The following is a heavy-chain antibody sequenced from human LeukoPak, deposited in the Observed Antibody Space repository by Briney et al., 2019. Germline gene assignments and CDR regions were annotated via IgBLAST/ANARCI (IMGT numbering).Heavy chain of an antibody. Sequence: PSQTLSLTCTVSGGSISSGGYYWSWIRQHPGKGLEWIGYIYYSGSTYYNPSLKSRVTISVDTSKNQFSLKLSSVTAADTAVYYCARGVSVKNYDFWSGYYHNWFDPWGQGTLVTVSS. CDR3: ARGVSVKNYDFWSGYYHNWFDP. V-gene: IGHV4-31*03. J-gene: IGHJ5*02. CDR2: IYYSGST. D-gene: IGHD3-3*01. CDR1: GGSISSGGYY.